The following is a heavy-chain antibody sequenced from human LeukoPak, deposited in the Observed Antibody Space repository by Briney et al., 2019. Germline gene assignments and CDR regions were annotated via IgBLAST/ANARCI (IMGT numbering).Heavy chain of an antibody. Sequence: PGGSLRLSCVASGFIFTTYGMHWVRQAPGRGLEWVAFIRFDGSKEDYGDSVKGRFTISRDNSNNTLYLQMNSLRAEDTAVYYCARVRRQVGSRWFDSWGQGILVTVSS. D-gene: IGHD1-26*01. CDR3: ARVRRQVGSRWFDS. J-gene: IGHJ5*01. CDR2: IRFDGSKE. CDR1: GFIFTTYG. V-gene: IGHV3-30*02.